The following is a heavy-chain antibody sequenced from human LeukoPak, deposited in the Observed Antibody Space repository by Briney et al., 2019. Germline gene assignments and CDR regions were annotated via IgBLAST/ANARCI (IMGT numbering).Heavy chain of an antibody. V-gene: IGHV4-34*04. D-gene: IGHD2-15*01. CDR2: INHSGST. Sequence: SETLSLTCAVDGGSFSGYYWSWIGQPPGKGGEGRGEINHSGSTNNNPCLTSRGTISIETSKNKSSLKLSSVTAADTAVYYCARAPLYCSGGSCYLDAFDVWGQGTMVTVSS. CDR3: ARAPLYCSGGSCYLDAFDV. J-gene: IGHJ3*01. CDR1: GGSFSGYY.